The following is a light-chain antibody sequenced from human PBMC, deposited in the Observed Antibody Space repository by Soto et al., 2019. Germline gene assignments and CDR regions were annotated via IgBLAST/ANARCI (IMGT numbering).Light chain of an antibody. Sequence: QSVLTQPPSASGTPGQRVTISCSGSSSNIGSNSVSWYQQVPGTAPKLVIYTNSQRPSGVPDRFSGSNSGTSASLAITGLESEDEAHYYCAAWDDTLEGVVFGGGTQLTVL. CDR1: SSNIGSNS. J-gene: IGLJ2*01. V-gene: IGLV1-44*01. CDR2: TNS. CDR3: AAWDDTLEGVV.